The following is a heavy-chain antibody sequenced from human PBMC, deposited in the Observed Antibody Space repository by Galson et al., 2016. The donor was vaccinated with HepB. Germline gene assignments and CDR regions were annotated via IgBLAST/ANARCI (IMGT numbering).Heavy chain of an antibody. CDR2: ISAYNGNT. Sequence: SVKVSCKASGYAFTSYGFSWVRQAPGQGLEWMGWISAYNGNTNYAQNLQGRVTMTTDTSSSTGYMELRSLRSDDTAVYYCARMCCEYYYDSSGYYSGMDVWGQGTTVTVSS. D-gene: IGHD3-22*01. V-gene: IGHV1-18*04. CDR3: ARMCCEYYYDSSGYYSGMDV. J-gene: IGHJ6*02. CDR1: GYAFTSYG.